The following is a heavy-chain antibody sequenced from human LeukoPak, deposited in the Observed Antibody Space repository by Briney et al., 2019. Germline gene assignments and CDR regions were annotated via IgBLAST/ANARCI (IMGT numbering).Heavy chain of an antibody. J-gene: IGHJ6*03. D-gene: IGHD5-18*01. CDR2: FDPEDGET. CDR3: ARRIQLWFFYMDV. Sequence: ASVKVSCKASGYTFTSYGISWVRQAPGQGLEWMGGFDPEDGETIYAQKFQGRVTMTEDTSTDTAYMELSSLRSEDTAVYYCARRIQLWFFYMDVWGTGTTVTVSS. V-gene: IGHV1-24*01. CDR1: GYTFTSYG.